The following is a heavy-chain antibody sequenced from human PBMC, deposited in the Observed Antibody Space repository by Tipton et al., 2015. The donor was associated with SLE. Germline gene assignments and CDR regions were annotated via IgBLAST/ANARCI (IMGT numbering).Heavy chain of an antibody. Sequence: SLRLSCAASGFTFDDYAMHWVRQAPRKGLEWVSGFSWDSNYIGYADSVKGRFIISRDNAKNSLYLQMDSLRAEDTAVYYCARASGTAALDLRRPFDYWGLGTLVTVSS. J-gene: IGHJ4*02. CDR1: GFTFDDYA. CDR2: FSWDSNYI. V-gene: IGHV3-9*01. CDR3: ARASGTAALDLRRPFDY. D-gene: IGHD6-13*01.